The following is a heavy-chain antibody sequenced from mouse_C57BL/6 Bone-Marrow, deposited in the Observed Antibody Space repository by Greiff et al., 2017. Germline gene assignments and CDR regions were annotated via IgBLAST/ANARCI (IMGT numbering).Heavy chain of an antibody. Sequence: EVQVVESGAELVRPGASVKLSCTASGFNIKDDYMHWVKQRPEQGLEWIGWIDPENGDTEYASKFQGKATITADTSSTTAYLQLSSLTSEDTAVYYCTTLPYYGYDDGFDYWGQGTTLTVSS. V-gene: IGHV14-4*01. J-gene: IGHJ2*01. CDR1: GFNIKDDY. CDR3: TTLPYYGYDDGFDY. D-gene: IGHD2-9*01. CDR2: IDPENGDT.